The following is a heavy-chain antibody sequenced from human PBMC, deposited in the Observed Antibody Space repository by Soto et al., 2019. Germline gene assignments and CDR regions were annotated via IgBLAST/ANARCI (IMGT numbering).Heavy chain of an antibody. CDR2: ISTSGSTI. J-gene: IGHJ4*02. CDR1: GFTFSRYE. V-gene: IGHV3-48*03. Sequence: GGSLRLSCAASGFTFSRYEMNWVRQAPGKGLEWISYISTSGSTIYYADSVRGRFTISRDNAKNSLYLQMNSLRAEDTAVYYCARELAAAGSFDYWGQGTLVTVSS. D-gene: IGHD6-13*01. CDR3: ARELAAAGSFDY.